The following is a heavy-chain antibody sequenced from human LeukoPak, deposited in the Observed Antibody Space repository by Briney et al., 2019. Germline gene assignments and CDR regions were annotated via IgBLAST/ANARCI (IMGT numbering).Heavy chain of an antibody. Sequence: SETLSLTCTVSGGSISSSSYYWGWIRQPPGKGLEWIGSIYYSGSTYYNPSLKSRVTISVDTSKNQFSLKLSSVTDADPAVCYCASQRGYSYGYGWFAHWGQGTLVTVSS. D-gene: IGHD5-18*01. V-gene: IGHV4-39*01. CDR1: GGSISSSSYY. CDR3: ASQRGYSYGYGWFAH. J-gene: IGHJ5*02. CDR2: IYYSGST.